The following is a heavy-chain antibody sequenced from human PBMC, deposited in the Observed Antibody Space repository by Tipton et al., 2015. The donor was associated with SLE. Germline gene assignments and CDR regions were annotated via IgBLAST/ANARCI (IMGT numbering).Heavy chain of an antibody. Sequence: TLSLTCAVYGGSFSGYYWSWIRQPPGKGLEWIGEINHSGSTNYNPSLKSRVTISVDTSKNQFSLKLSSVTAADMAVYYCATDYDFWSGYLGYWGQGTLVTVSS. D-gene: IGHD3-3*01. V-gene: IGHV4-34*01. CDR1: GGSFSGYY. J-gene: IGHJ4*02. CDR2: INHSGST. CDR3: ATDYDFWSGYLGY.